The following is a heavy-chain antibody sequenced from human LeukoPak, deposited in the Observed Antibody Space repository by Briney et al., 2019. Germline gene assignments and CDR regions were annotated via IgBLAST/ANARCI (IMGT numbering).Heavy chain of an antibody. CDR1: GYTFTSYD. J-gene: IGHJ5*02. D-gene: IGHD1-1*01. CDR3: ATMRSNNWYDLWFDP. V-gene: IGHV1-8*01. Sequence: ASVKVSCKASGYTFTSYDINWVRQATGQGLEWMGWMNPNSGNTGYAQKFQGRVTMTRNTSISTAYMELSSLRSEDTAVYYCATMRSNNWYDLWFDPWGQGSLVTVSS. CDR2: MNPNSGNT.